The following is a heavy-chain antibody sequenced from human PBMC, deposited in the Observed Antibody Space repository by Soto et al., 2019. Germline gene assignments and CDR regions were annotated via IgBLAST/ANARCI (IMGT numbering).Heavy chain of an antibody. J-gene: IGHJ3*02. CDR1: GGSISSGGYY. CDR3: ASVTILWFGEKGAFDI. Sequence: QVQLQESGPGLVKPSQTLSLTCTVSGGSISSGGYYWSWIRQHPGKGLEWIGYIYYSGSTYYNPSLKSRVTISVGTSKNQFSLKLSSVTAADTAVYYCASVTILWFGEKGAFDIWGQGTMVTVSS. CDR2: IYYSGST. D-gene: IGHD3-10*01. V-gene: IGHV4-31*03.